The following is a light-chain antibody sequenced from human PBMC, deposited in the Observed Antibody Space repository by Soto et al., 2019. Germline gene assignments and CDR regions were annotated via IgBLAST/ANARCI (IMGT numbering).Light chain of an antibody. Sequence: VLTQSAYTVSLSPGEGATLSCRASQSVTNSYLAWYQQKPGQAPRLLIYGASSRATGIPDRFSGSGSETDFTLTISRLEPEDFAVYYCQQYSSSPPITFGQGTRLENK. V-gene: IGKV3-20*01. J-gene: IGKJ5*01. CDR1: QSVTNSY. CDR3: QQYSSSPPIT. CDR2: GAS.